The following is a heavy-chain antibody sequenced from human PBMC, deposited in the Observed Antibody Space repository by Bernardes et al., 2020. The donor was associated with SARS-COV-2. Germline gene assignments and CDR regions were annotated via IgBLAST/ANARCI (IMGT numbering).Heavy chain of an antibody. CDR3: ARDGAGQLWLRAYYYGMDV. Sequence: ASVKVSCEASGYTFTSYGIHWVRQAPGQGLEWMGWISVYNGNTNYSQKLQGRVTMTTDTSTSTAYMEVGSLRSDDTAVYYCARDGAGQLWLRAYYYGMDVWGQGTTVTVSS. CDR1: GYTFTSYG. D-gene: IGHD5-18*01. V-gene: IGHV1-18*04. J-gene: IGHJ6*02. CDR2: ISVYNGNT.